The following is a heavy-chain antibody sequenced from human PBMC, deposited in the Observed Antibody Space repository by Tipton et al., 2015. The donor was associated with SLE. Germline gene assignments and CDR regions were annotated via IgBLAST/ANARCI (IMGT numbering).Heavy chain of an antibody. V-gene: IGHV4-34*01. D-gene: IGHD3-16*01. Sequence: LRLSCTVSGGSISSYYWSWIRQPPGKGLDWIGEINYSGSTNHNPSLKSRVTISVDTSKNQLSLKLSAVTAADTAVYYCARVHPWGLFDYWGQGTLVTVSS. J-gene: IGHJ4*02. CDR3: ARVHPWGLFDY. CDR1: GGSISSYY. CDR2: INYSGST.